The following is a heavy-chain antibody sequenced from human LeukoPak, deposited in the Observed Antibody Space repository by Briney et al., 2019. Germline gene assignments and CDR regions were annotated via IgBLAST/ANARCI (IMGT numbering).Heavy chain of an antibody. CDR1: GYTFSGYY. J-gene: IGHJ4*02. D-gene: IGHD3-9*01. CDR2: INPKSGGT. Sequence: PSVKVSCKASGYTFSGYYMHWVRQAPGQGLEWMGWINPKSGGTNEAQKFHDRVTMTRDTSIRTAYMEVSRLRSDDTAVYYCARSPDILTGENFDCWGQGTLVTVSS. V-gene: IGHV1-2*02. CDR3: ARSPDILTGENFDC.